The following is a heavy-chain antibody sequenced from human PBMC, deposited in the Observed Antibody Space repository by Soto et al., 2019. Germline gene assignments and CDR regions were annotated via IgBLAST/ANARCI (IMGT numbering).Heavy chain of an antibody. CDR1: GFTFSNYG. J-gene: IGHJ4*02. V-gene: IGHV3-30*18. CDR3: AKDLTYNYGTLGY. CDR2: ISYDASNK. D-gene: IGHD5-18*01. Sequence: QVHLVESGGGVVQPGRSLRLSCAASGFTFSNYGMHWFRQAPGKGLEWVAVISYDASNKYYADSVRGRFTISRDNSKNTLYLQMNSLRAEDTAVYYCAKDLTYNYGTLGYWGQGTLVAVSS.